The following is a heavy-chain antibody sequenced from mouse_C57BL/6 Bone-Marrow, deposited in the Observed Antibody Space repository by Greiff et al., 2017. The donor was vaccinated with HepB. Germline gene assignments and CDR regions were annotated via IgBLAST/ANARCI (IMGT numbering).Heavy chain of an antibody. J-gene: IGHJ2*01. V-gene: IGHV1-22*01. CDR3: ARMRGDWVDY. CDR1: GYTFTDYN. D-gene: IGHD4-1*01. Sequence: VQLKESGPELVKPGASVKMSCKASGYTFTDYNMHWVKQSHGKSLEWIGYINPNNGGTSYNQKFKGKATLTVNKSSSTAYMELRSLTSEDSAVYYCARMRGDWVDYWGQGTTLTVSS. CDR2: INPNNGGT.